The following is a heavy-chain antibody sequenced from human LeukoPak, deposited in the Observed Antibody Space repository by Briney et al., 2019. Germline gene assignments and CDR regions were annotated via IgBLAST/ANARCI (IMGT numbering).Heavy chain of an antibody. D-gene: IGHD3-22*01. J-gene: IGHJ3*02. V-gene: IGHV3-23*01. Sequence: PGGSLRLSCAASGFTFSSYAMSWVRQAPGKGLEWVSAISGSGGSTYYADSVKGRFTISRDNSKNTLYLQMNSLRAEDTAVYYRAKAYYDSSGYYYDDAFDIWGQGTMVTVSS. CDR1: GFTFSSYA. CDR3: AKAYYDSSGYYYDDAFDI. CDR2: ISGSGGST.